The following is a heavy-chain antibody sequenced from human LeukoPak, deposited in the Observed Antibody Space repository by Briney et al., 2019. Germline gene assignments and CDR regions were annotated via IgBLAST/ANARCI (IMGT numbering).Heavy chain of an antibody. CDR3: ARVQSYDSSGYYYGESNFDY. V-gene: IGHV3-7*01. J-gene: IGHJ4*02. CDR2: IKQDGSEK. CDR1: GYTFSSYW. D-gene: IGHD3-22*01. Sequence: GGSLRLSCAASGYTFSSYWMSWVRQAPGKGLEWVANIKQDGSEKYYVDSVKGRFTISRDNAKNSLYLQMNGLRAEDTAVYYCARVQSYDSSGYYYGESNFDYWGQGTLVTVSS.